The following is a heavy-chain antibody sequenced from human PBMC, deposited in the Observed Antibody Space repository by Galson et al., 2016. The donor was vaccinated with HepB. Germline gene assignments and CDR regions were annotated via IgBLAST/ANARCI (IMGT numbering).Heavy chain of an antibody. Sequence: SVKVSCKASGYTFTCYFIHWVRQAPGQGLQWMGTITPSADSTTYAPNFQGRVTMTRDTSTSTVYMELSSLRSEDTAVFYCARDRGNYDSTGYYFGYWGQGTLVTVSS. D-gene: IGHD3-22*01. CDR1: GYTFTCYF. CDR3: ARDRGNYDSTGYYFGY. V-gene: IGHV1-46*01. CDR2: ITPSADST. J-gene: IGHJ4*02.